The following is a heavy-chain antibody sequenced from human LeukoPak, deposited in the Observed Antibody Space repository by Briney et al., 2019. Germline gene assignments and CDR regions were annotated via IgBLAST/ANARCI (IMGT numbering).Heavy chain of an antibody. D-gene: IGHD3-16*01. V-gene: IGHV3-9*03. CDR3: AKGGGGKLIYYYYMDV. CDR1: GFTFDDYA. Sequence: GGSLRLSCAASGFTFDDYAMHWVRQAPGKGLEWVSGITWNSDNIEYADSVKGRFTISRDNAKNSLYLQMNSLRGEDMALYYWAKGGGGKLIYYYYMDVWGKGTTVTVSS. J-gene: IGHJ6*03. CDR2: ITWNSDNI.